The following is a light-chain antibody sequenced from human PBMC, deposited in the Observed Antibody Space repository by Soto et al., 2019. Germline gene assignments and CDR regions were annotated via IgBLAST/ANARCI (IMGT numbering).Light chain of an antibody. Sequence: QAVVTQPASVSGSPGQSITISCTGTSSDVGGYDYVSWYQHHPGKVPKLIIYEVSKRPSGVSHRFSGSKSGNTASLTISGLQTEDEADYYCSSYTTNSALVFGGGTKLTVL. CDR1: SSDVGGYDY. J-gene: IGLJ2*01. CDR2: EVS. V-gene: IGLV2-14*01. CDR3: SSYTTNSALV.